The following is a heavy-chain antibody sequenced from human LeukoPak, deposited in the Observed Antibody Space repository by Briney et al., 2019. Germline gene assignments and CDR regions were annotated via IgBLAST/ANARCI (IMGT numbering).Heavy chain of an antibody. J-gene: IGHJ4*02. CDR3: AGLPEGNYAGY. CDR1: GGSISSSNW. V-gene: IGHV4-4*02. Sequence: NPSGTLSLTCAVSGGSISSSNWWSWVRQPPGKGLEWIREIYHSGSTNYNPSLKSRVTISVDKSKSQFSLKLSSVTAADTAVYYCAGLPEGNYAGYWGQGTLVTVSS. CDR2: IYHSGST.